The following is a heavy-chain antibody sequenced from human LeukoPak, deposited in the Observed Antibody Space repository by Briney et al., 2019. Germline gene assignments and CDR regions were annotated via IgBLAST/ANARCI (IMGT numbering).Heavy chain of an antibody. CDR2: IRYDGTNK. CDR1: GFTFSSYE. V-gene: IGHV3-30*02. J-gene: IGHJ4*02. D-gene: IGHD1-26*01. CDR3: AKDRVGATLYFDY. Sequence: GGSLRLSCAASGFTFSSYEMNWVRQAPGKGLEWVAFIRYDGTNKYYADSVKGRFTVSRDDSKNTLYLQMNSLRAEDTAVYYCAKDRVGATLYFDYWGQGTLVTVSS.